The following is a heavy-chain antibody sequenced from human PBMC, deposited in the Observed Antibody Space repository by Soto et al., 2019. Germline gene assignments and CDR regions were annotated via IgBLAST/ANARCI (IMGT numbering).Heavy chain of an antibody. Sequence: PTETLSLTCTVSGGSIGSGGYYWGGIRQHPGKGLEWIGYIYYSGSTYYNPSLKSRVTISVDTSKNQFSLKLSSVTAADTAVYYCATYDIIFYYSGSPLGWFSPCGQGTLVPVSS. CDR1: GGSIGSGGYY. D-gene: IGHD3-22*01. CDR3: ATYDIIFYYSGSPLGWFSP. J-gene: IGHJ5*02. V-gene: IGHV4-31*03. CDR2: IYYSGST.